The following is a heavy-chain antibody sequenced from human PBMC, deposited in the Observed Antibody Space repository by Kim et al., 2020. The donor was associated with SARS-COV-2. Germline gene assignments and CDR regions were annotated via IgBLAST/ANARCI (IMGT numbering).Heavy chain of an antibody. Sequence: INYVASVRGRFTISRDNAKNSLYLQMNSLRAEDTAVYYCARDQGYTTNDSWGRGTMVTVSS. CDR2: I. V-gene: IGHV3-7*01. D-gene: IGHD3-16*02. J-gene: IGHJ3*02. CDR3: ARDQGYTTNDS.